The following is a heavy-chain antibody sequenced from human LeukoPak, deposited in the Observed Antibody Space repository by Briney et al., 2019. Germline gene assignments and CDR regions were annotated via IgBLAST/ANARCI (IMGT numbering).Heavy chain of an antibody. J-gene: IGHJ3*01. CDR3: TRETGANYDPGAFDV. Sequence: ASVRVSCKASGYSFTGYYIHWVRQAPGQGLEWMGWINPKSGGTDSAEKFEGRVTMTRDTSIRTSFLELGRLKSDDTAVYYCTRETGANYDPGAFDVWGQGTVVTVSS. V-gene: IGHV1-2*02. CDR1: GYSFTGYY. CDR2: INPKSGGT. D-gene: IGHD3-3*01.